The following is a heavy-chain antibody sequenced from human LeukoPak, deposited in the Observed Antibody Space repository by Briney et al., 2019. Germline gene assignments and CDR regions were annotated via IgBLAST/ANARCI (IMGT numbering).Heavy chain of an antibody. V-gene: IGHV3-7*01. CDR2: IKQDGSEK. Sequence: PGGSLRLSCAASGFTFSSYWMSWVRQAPGKGLEWVANIKQDGSEKYYVDSVKGRFTISRDNAKNSLYLQMNSLRAEDTAVCYCARAEYSSSSFSFPSDYWGQGTLVTVSS. CDR1: GFTFSSYW. D-gene: IGHD6-6*01. CDR3: ARAEYSSSSFSFPSDY. J-gene: IGHJ4*02.